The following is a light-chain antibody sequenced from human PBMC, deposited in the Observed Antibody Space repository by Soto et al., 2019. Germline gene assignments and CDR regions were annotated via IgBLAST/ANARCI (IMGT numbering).Light chain of an antibody. V-gene: IGKV3-11*01. Sequence: EIVLTQSPATLSLSPGERATLSCRASQSVSSYLAWYQQKPGQAPRLLIYDASSRATGIPARFSGSGSGTTFSLPISSLEPEDFAVYYCQQGSNWPPGLTFGQGTRLEIK. CDR2: DAS. J-gene: IGKJ5*01. CDR3: QQGSNWPPGLT. CDR1: QSVSSY.